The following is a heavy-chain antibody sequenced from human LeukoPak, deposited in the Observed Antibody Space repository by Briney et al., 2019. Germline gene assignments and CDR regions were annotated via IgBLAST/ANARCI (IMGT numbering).Heavy chain of an antibody. CDR3: ARAYSSGWYGPHTNGMDV. V-gene: IGHV3-7*04. Sequence: GGPLGLSCAASGFTFSSYWMSWVRQAPGKGLEWVANIKQDGSEKYYVDSVKGRFTISRDNAKNSLYLQMNSLRAEDTAVYYCARAYSSGWYGPHTNGMDVWGQGTTVTVSS. CDR2: IKQDGSEK. J-gene: IGHJ6*02. CDR1: GFTFSSYW. D-gene: IGHD6-19*01.